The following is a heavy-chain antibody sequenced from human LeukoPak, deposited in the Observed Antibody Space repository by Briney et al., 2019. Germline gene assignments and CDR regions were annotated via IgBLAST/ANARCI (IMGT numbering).Heavy chain of an antibody. J-gene: IGHJ4*02. D-gene: IGHD3-16*02. Sequence: ASVKVSCKASGGTFSSYAISWVRQATGQGLEWMGWMNPNSGNTGYAQKFQGRVTMTRNTSISTAYMELSSLRSEDTAVYYCARSPGRYYDYVWGSYRFDYWGQGTLVTVSS. CDR3: ARSPGRYYDYVWGSYRFDY. CDR2: MNPNSGNT. CDR1: GGTFSSYA. V-gene: IGHV1-8*02.